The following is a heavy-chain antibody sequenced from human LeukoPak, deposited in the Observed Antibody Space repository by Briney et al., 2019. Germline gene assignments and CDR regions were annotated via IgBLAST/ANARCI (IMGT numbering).Heavy chain of an antibody. CDR1: GFTFSNAW. CDR2: IKSKKDGGTT. V-gene: IGHV3-15*01. CDR3: STFADDGY. J-gene: IGHJ4*02. D-gene: IGHD3-16*01. Sequence: SGGSLRLSCAASGFTFSNAWMSWVRQAPGKGLEWVGRIKSKKDGGTTDYATPVKGRFTISRDDSKNTVYLQTNSLKTEDTALYYCSTFADDGYWGQGTLVTASS.